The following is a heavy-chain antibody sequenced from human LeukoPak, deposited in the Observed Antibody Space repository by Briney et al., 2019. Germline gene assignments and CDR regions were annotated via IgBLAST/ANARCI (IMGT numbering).Heavy chain of an antibody. CDR2: INHSGST. CDR3: ARDRAIRGYSYGYEDY. CDR1: GETFSGYY. D-gene: IGHD5-18*01. J-gene: IGHJ4*02. V-gene: IGHV4-34*10. Sequence: SSETLSLTCAVYGETFSGYYWSWIRQPPGKGLEWIGEINHSGSTNYNPSLKSRVTMSVDTSKNQFSLKLSSVTAADTAVYYCARDRAIRGYSYGYEDYWGQGTLVTVSS.